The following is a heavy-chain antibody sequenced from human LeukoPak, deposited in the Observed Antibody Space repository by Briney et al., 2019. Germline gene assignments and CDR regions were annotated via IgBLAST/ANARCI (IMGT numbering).Heavy chain of an antibody. V-gene: IGHV3-53*01. Sequence: GGSLRLSCAASGFTVRSNYMSWVRQAPGKGLEWVSVIYSGGSTYYADSVKGRFTISRDNSKNTLYLQMNSLRAEDTAVYYCARRRRYCSSTSCYDWFDPWGQGALVTVSS. CDR3: ARRRRYCSSTSCYDWFDP. CDR1: GFTVRSNY. J-gene: IGHJ5*02. CDR2: IYSGGST. D-gene: IGHD2-2*01.